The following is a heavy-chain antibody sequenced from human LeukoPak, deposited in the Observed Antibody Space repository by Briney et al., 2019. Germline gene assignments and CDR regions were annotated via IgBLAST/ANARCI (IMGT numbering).Heavy chain of an antibody. V-gene: IGHV3-23*01. CDR3: AKSPGVTKRLDY. CDR2: ISGSGGST. Sequence: GGSLRLSCAASGFTFSSYAMSWVRQAPGKGLERVSAISGSGGSTYYADSVKGRFTISRDNSKNTLYLQMNSLRAEDTAVYYCAKSPGVTKRLDYWGQGTLVTVSS. J-gene: IGHJ4*02. D-gene: IGHD4-17*01. CDR1: GFTFSSYA.